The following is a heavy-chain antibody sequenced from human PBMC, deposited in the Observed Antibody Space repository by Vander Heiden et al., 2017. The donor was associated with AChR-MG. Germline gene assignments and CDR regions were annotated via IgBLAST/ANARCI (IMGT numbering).Heavy chain of an antibody. CDR1: GGTFSRYA. J-gene: IGHJ4*02. Sequence: QVQLVQSGAEVKKPGSSVTVSCKASGGTFSRYAISWVRQAPGQGLEWMGGIIPIFGTANDAQKLQGRGTITADKSTSTAYMELSSLRSEDTAVYYCARRRYFDWLAPSPPDYWGQGTLVTVSS. D-gene: IGHD3-9*01. CDR3: ARRRYFDWLAPSPPDY. CDR2: IIPIFGTA. V-gene: IGHV1-69*06.